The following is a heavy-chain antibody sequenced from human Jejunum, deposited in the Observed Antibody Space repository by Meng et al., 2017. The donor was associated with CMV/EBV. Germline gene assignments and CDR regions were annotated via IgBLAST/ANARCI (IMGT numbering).Heavy chain of an antibody. CDR3: ARVYDFWSGSTSGAFDI. CDR1: FSTYS. Sequence: FSTYSMNCVRQAPGKGLEWVSYISSSSSRIYYADSVKGRFTISRDNAKNSLYLQINSLRAEDTAVYYCARVYDFWSGSTSGAFDIWGQGTMVTVSS. J-gene: IGHJ3*02. V-gene: IGHV3-48*04. D-gene: IGHD3/OR15-3a*01. CDR2: ISSSSSRI.